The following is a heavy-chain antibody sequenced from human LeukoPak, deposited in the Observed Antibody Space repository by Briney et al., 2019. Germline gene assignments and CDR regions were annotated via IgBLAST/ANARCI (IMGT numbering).Heavy chain of an antibody. CDR1: GFTFSSYS. CDR2: ISSSSSYI. Sequence: GGSLRLSCAASGFTFSSYSMNWVRQAPGKGLAWVSSISSSSSYIYYADSVKGRFTISRDNAKNSLYLQMNSLRAEDTAVYYCARDHRPLSSSWYTRNWNEKYYFDYWGQGTLVTVSS. V-gene: IGHV3-21*01. D-gene: IGHD6-13*01. J-gene: IGHJ4*02. CDR3: ARDHRPLSSSWYTRNWNEKYYFDY.